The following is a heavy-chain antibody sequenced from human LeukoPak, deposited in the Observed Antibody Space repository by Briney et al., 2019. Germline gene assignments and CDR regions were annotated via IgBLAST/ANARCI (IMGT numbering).Heavy chain of an antibody. V-gene: IGHV3-74*01. CDR1: GFSFSSYW. Sequence: GGSLRLSCTASGFSFSSYWMHWVRQAPGKGLVWVSRINTDGSTTNYADSVRGRFTISRDNTKKSLYLQMNSLRAEDTAVYYCARDRYDRSGYYDYWGQGTLVTVSS. J-gene: IGHJ4*02. CDR3: ARDRYDRSGYYDY. D-gene: IGHD3-22*01. CDR2: INTDGSTT.